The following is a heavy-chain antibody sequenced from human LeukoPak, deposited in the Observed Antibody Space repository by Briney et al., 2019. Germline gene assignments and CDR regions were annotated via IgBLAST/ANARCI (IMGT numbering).Heavy chain of an antibody. CDR3: AKDGGSGDDAFDI. D-gene: IGHD1-26*01. Sequence: GGSLRLSCAASGFTFSSYSMNWVRQAPGKGLEWVSAISGSGGSTYYADSVKGRFTISRDNSKNTLYLQMNSLRAEDTAVYYCAKDGGSGDDAFDIWGQGTMVTVSS. CDR1: GFTFSSYS. V-gene: IGHV3-23*01. CDR2: ISGSGGST. J-gene: IGHJ3*02.